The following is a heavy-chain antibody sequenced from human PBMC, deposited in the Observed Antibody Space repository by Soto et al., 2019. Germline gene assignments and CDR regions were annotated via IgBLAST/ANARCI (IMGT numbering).Heavy chain of an antibody. Sequence: ASVKVSCKASGYTFTSYGISWVRQAPGQGLEWMGWISAYNGNTNYAQKLQGRVTMTTDTSTSTAYMELRSLRSDDTAVYYCASSIFGVAHDVFDIWGQGTMVTVSS. V-gene: IGHV1-18*01. CDR3: ASSIFGVAHDVFDI. D-gene: IGHD3-3*01. J-gene: IGHJ3*02. CDR1: GYTFTSYG. CDR2: ISAYNGNT.